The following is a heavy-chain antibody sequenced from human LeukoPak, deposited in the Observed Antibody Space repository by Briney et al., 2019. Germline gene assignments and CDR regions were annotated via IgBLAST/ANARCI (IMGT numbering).Heavy chain of an antibody. Sequence: SVKVSCKASGYTFTSYYMHWVRQAPGQGLEWMAILNPSGGSSNYAQKFQSRATLTRATSTGTVYMELSSLRSEDTAVYYCASVYKHGMDVWGQGTTVIVSS. CDR2: LNPSGGSS. CDR1: GYTFTSYY. V-gene: IGHV1-46*01. D-gene: IGHD5-24*01. CDR3: ASVYKHGMDV. J-gene: IGHJ6*02.